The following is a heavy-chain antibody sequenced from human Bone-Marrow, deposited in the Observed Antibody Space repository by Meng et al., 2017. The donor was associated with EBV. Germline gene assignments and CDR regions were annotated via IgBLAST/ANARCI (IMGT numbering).Heavy chain of an antibody. CDR2: LIPMLGAP. CDR1: GGTFNSDA. CDR3: ASESGRGYTPDY. V-gene: IGHV1-69*06. D-gene: IGHD3-10*01. Sequence: VEVVQFGAGVKKPGSSLKVSCKTSGGTFNSDAISWVRQAPGQGLEWMGGLIPMLGAPNLAQKFQDRVTIIADKSTSTHYMELSSLRSDDTAVYYCASESGRGYTPDYWGRGTLVTVSS. J-gene: IGHJ4*02.